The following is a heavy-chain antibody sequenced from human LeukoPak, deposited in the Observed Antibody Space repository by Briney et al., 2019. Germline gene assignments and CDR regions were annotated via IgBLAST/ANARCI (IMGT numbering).Heavy chain of an antibody. J-gene: IGHJ5*02. CDR2: IYHSGST. D-gene: IGHD2-2*03. CDR1: GYSISSGYY. CDR3: ARGSGRMDIVVVPAATNWFDP. V-gene: IGHV4-38-2*01. Sequence: LETLSLTCAVSGYSISSGYYWGWIRQPPGKGLEWIGSIYHSGSTYYNPSLKSRVTISVDTSKNQFSLKLSSVTAADTAVYYCARGSGRMDIVVVPAATNWFDPWGQGTLVTVSS.